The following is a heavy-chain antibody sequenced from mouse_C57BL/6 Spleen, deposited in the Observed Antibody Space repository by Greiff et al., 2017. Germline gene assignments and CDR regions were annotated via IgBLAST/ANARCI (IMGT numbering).Heavy chain of an antibody. D-gene: IGHD1-3*01. CDR3: SKGELSLYFDY. V-gene: IGHV1-42*01. Sequence: VQLQQSGPELVKPGASVTISCKASGYSFTGYYMNWVMQSPEKSLEGIGEINPSTGGTTYNQKFKATATFTVDKSSSTAYMQLKSLTSDDSAVYDCSKGELSLYFDYWGQGTTLTVSS. CDR1: GYSFTGYY. CDR2: INPSTGGT. J-gene: IGHJ2*01.